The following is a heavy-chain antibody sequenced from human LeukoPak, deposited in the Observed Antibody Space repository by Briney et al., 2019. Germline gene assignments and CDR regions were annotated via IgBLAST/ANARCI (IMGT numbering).Heavy chain of an antibody. Sequence: GGSLRLSCAASGFTFSSAWMTWVRQAPGKGLEYVARIKSKVDGETTDYIAPVKGRFIISMQMNSLRTEDTAVYYCSRRFWTGYYDSWGQGTLVTVSS. J-gene: IGHJ4*02. V-gene: IGHV3-15*01. D-gene: IGHD3/OR15-3a*01. CDR2: IKSKVDGETT. CDR3: SRRFWTGYYDS. CDR1: GFTFSSAW.